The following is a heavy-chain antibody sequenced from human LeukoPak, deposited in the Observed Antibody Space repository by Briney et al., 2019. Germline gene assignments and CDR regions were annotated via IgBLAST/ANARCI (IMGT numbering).Heavy chain of an antibody. CDR1: RFSFSTYS. Sequence: GGSLRLSCAASRFSFSTYSMNWIRQAPGKGLEWISYISGSGGSIFTADSVRGRFTISRDNGNNSLFLQMNTLRAEDTAVYYCARGRYYDTSAYSYFDPWGQGTLVTVSS. J-gene: IGHJ5*02. D-gene: IGHD3-22*01. V-gene: IGHV3-48*01. CDR2: ISGSGGSI. CDR3: ARGRYYDTSAYSYFDP.